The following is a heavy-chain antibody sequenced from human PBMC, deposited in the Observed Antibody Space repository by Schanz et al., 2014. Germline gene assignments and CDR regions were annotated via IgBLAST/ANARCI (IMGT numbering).Heavy chain of an antibody. CDR2: ISNSGYTI. J-gene: IGHJ6*02. V-gene: IGHV3-11*01. Sequence: QVQLVESGGGLVKPGGSLRLSCAASGFTFSDYYMNWIRQAPGKGLEWVSYISNSGYTIYYANSVKGRFTISRDNAKNSLYQQMNSLSAEATAVFYCARAPPPYSSSPYYWYYGMDVWGQGTTVTVSS. CDR3: ARAPPPYSSSPYYWYYGMDV. CDR1: GFTFSDYY. D-gene: IGHD6-6*01.